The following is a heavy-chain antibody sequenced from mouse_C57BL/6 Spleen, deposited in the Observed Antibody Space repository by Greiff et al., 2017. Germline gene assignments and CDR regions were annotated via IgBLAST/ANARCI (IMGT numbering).Heavy chain of an antibody. J-gene: IGHJ2*01. Sequence: VHLVESGAELVRPGTSVKVSCKASGYAFTNYLIEWVKQRPGQGLEWIGVINPGSGGTKYNEKFKGKATLTADKSSSTAYMQLSSLTAEDSAVYFCARGDGNGSWGQGTTLTVSS. CDR3: ARGDGNGS. CDR1: GYAFTNYL. D-gene: IGHD2-1*01. V-gene: IGHV1-54*01. CDR2: INPGSGGT.